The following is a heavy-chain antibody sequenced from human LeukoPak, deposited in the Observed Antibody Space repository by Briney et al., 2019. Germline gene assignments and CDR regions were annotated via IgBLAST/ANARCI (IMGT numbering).Heavy chain of an antibody. V-gene: IGHV4-30-2*01. D-gene: IGHD2-2*01. CDR1: GGSISSGGYS. J-gene: IGHJ6*02. CDR3: ARGPVVVPWGRGGDYYYYGMDV. CDR2: IYHSGST. Sequence: SETLSLTCAVSGGSISSGGYSWSWIRQPPGKGLEWIGYIYHSGSTYYNPSLKSRVTISVDRSKNQFSLKLSSVTAADTAVYYCARGPVVVPWGRGGDYYYYGMDVWGQGTTVTVSS.